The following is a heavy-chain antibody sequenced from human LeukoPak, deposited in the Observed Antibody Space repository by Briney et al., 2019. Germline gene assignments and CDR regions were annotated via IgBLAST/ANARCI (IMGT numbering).Heavy chain of an antibody. D-gene: IGHD1-1*01. V-gene: IGHV3-23*01. CDR3: ARVLGQLDDY. CDR1: GFTFSSHG. Sequence: QTGGSLRLSCAASGFTFSSHGMNWVRQAPGKGLDWVSGISGSGGRTYYADSVKGRFTISRDNAKNSLYLQMNSLRAEDTAVYYCARVLGQLDDYWGQGTLVTVSS. J-gene: IGHJ4*02. CDR2: ISGSGGRT.